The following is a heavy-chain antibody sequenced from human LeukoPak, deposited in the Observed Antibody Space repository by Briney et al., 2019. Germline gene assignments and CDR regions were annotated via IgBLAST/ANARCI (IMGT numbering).Heavy chain of an antibody. Sequence: PGRSLRLSCTTSGFTFSHYAMHWVRQAPGKGLQWLAVIWNDGSDKYYGDSVKGRFTISRDNSKKTVYLQLSSLRVEDTAVYYCAKDAERGFDFSNSLQSWGQGTLVTVSS. V-gene: IGHV3-33*06. J-gene: IGHJ4*02. D-gene: IGHD4-11*01. CDR2: IWNDGSDK. CDR1: GFTFSHYA. CDR3: AKDAERGFDFSNSLQS.